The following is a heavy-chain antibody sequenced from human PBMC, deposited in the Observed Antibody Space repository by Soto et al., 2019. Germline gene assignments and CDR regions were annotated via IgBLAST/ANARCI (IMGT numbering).Heavy chain of an antibody. CDR1: GYTFTGYA. J-gene: IGHJ4*02. CDR2: INAGNGNT. Sequence: ASVKVSCKASGYTFTGYAMHWVRQAPGQRLEWMGWINAGNGNTKYSQKFQGRVTISRDTSASTAYIDLSSLRSEDTAVYYCTREGGYTSSWPYWGQGTLVTVSS. CDR3: TREGGYTSSWPY. V-gene: IGHV1-3*01. D-gene: IGHD6-13*01.